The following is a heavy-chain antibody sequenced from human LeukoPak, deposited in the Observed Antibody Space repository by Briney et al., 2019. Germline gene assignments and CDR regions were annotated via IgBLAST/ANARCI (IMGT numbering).Heavy chain of an antibody. J-gene: IGHJ2*01. CDR1: GGSISSGGYY. V-gene: IGHV4-31*03. D-gene: IGHD2-2*01. CDR3: ARDARLGGVVVPAAIPYWYFDL. Sequence: PSETLSLTCTVSGGSISSGGYYWSWIRQHPGKGLEWIGYIYYSGSTYYNPSLKSRVTISVDTSKNQFSLKLSSVTAADTAVYYCARDARLGGVVVPAAIPYWYFDLWGRGTLVTVSS. CDR2: IYYSGST.